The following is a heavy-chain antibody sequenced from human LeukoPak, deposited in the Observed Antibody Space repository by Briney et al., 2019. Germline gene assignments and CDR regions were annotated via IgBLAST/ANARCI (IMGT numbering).Heavy chain of an antibody. Sequence: GGSLRLPCAASGFTFSSYAMHWVRQAPGKGLEWVAVISYDGSNKYYADSVKGRFTISRDNSKNTLYLQMNSLRAEDTAVYYCARGGGIAAATDAFDIWGQGTMVTVSS. V-gene: IGHV3-30-3*01. D-gene: IGHD6-13*01. CDR3: ARGGGIAAATDAFDI. CDR1: GFTFSSYA. CDR2: ISYDGSNK. J-gene: IGHJ3*02.